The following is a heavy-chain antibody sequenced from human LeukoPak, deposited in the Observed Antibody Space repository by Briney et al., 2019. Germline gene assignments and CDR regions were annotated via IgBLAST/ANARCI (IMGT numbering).Heavy chain of an antibody. J-gene: IGHJ6*04. CDR2: ISDNGAVT. D-gene: IGHD3-10*02. Sequence: GGSLRLSCAASGFSFSMYSMSWIRQAPGKGLEWVSVISDNGAVTFYGDSVKGRFTISRDNSKNTLYLQMNSLRAEDTAVYYCAELGITMIGGVWGKGTTVTISS. CDR1: GFSFSMYS. V-gene: IGHV3-23*01. CDR3: AELGITMIGGV.